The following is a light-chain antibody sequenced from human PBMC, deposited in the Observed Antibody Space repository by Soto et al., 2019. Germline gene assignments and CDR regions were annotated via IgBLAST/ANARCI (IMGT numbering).Light chain of an antibody. V-gene: IGKV3-15*01. J-gene: IGKJ2*01. CDR3: QQYNDWPGGT. CDR2: DAS. Sequence: EIVMTQSPATLSVSPGRRATLSCRASQSVSSDLAWFQQKPGQAPRILIYDASTRATGVPARFGGSGSGTVFTLTISSLQSEDFAVYYCQQYNDWPGGTFGQGTKLDIK. CDR1: QSVSSD.